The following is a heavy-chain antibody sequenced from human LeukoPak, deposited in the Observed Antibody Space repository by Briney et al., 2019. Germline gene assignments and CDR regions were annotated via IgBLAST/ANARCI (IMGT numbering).Heavy chain of an antibody. J-gene: IGHJ4*02. CDR1: GYTFKSYG. D-gene: IGHD6-19*01. Sequence: ATVKVSCKASGYTFKSYGISWVRQAPGQGLEWMGWISSYHGDTKYAQKFQGRVTMTTDTSTSTAYMELRSLRSDDTAVYYCARDPSNTSGWYIYFDYWGQGTLVTVPS. CDR2: ISSYHGDT. CDR3: ARDPSNTSGWYIYFDY. V-gene: IGHV1-18*01.